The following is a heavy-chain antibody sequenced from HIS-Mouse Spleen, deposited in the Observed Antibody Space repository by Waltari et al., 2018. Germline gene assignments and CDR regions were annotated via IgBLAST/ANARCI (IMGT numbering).Heavy chain of an antibody. Sequence: QVQLVQSGAEVKKPGASVKVSCKASGYTFTGYYMHWVRQAPGQGLEWMGGINPNSGGTNDAQKFQGRVTMTRETSISTAYMELSRLRSDDTAVYYCARGTGTDAFDIWGQGTMVTVSS. CDR3: ARGTGTDAFDI. CDR2: INPNSGGT. D-gene: IGHD1-1*01. CDR1: GYTFTGYY. J-gene: IGHJ3*02. V-gene: IGHV1-2*02.